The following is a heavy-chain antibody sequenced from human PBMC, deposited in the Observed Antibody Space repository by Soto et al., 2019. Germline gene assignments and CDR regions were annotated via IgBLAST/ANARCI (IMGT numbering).Heavy chain of an antibody. CDR1: GYTFTSYS. J-gene: IGHJ6*02. D-gene: IGHD4-4*01. CDR2: INAGNGNT. Sequence: VASVNVSCKSSGYTFTSYSIHWVRQAPGQRLEWMGWINAGNGNTKYSQKFQGRVTITRDTSASTAYMELSSLRSEDTAVYYCARTVTDYYYYYGMDVWGQGTTVTVSS. CDR3: ARTVTDYYYYYGMDV. V-gene: IGHV1-3*01.